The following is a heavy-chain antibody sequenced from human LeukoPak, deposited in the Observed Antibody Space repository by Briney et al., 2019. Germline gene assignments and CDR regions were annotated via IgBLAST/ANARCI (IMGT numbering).Heavy chain of an antibody. D-gene: IGHD6-19*01. V-gene: IGHV1-8*03. CDR3: ARGPTGWGWFDP. CDR1: GYTFTSYD. J-gene: IGHJ5*02. Sequence: VASVKVSCKASGYTFTSYDINWVRQATGQGLEWMGWMNPNSGNTGYAQKFQGRVTITRNTSISTAYMELSSLRSEDTAVYYCARGPTGWGWFDPWGQGTLVTVSS. CDR2: MNPNSGNT.